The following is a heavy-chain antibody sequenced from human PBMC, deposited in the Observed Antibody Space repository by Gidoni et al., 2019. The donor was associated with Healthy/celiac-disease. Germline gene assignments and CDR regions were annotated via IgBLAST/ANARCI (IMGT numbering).Heavy chain of an antibody. CDR3: ARGGSMVRGVQRDY. CDR1: GGSFSGYY. Sequence: QVQLQQLGAGLLKPSETLSLTCAVYGGSFSGYYLTWTRQPPGKGVELIREINHSGSTNSNPSLKSRGTISVDTSKNQLSLKLSYVTAADTAVYYCARGGSMVRGVQRDYWGQGTLVTVSS. CDR2: INHSGST. D-gene: IGHD3-10*01. J-gene: IGHJ4*02. V-gene: IGHV4-34*01.